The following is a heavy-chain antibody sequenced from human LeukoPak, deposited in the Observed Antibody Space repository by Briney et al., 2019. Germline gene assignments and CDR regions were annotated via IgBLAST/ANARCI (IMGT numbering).Heavy chain of an antibody. J-gene: IGHJ6*04. CDR3: ARGLRFALDV. CDR2: NYSSGST. Sequence: PSQTLSLTCTVSGGSISSGSYYWSWIRQAAGKGLEWVRRNYSSGSTNYHPSLKSRVTISVNTSKNQFSLKLSSVTAADTAVYYCARGLRFALDVWGKGTTVTVSS. CDR1: GGSISSGSYY. V-gene: IGHV4-61*02. D-gene: IGHD3-3*01.